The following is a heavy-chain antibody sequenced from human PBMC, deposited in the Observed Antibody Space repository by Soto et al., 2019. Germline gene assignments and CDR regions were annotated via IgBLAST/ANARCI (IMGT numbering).Heavy chain of an antibody. J-gene: IGHJ4*02. CDR2: VSDSGTTI. CDR3: ARDLQGLRYSGDDFGDY. Sequence: GVSLRLSCSASGFTFSDYYMGWIRQAPGKGLEWVSYVSDSGTTIYYTDSVRGRFTVSRDNAKNSLYLQMNSLRADDTAVYYCARDLQGLRYSGDDFGDYWGRGPLVTVSS. V-gene: IGHV3-11*01. D-gene: IGHD5-12*01. CDR1: GFTFSDYY.